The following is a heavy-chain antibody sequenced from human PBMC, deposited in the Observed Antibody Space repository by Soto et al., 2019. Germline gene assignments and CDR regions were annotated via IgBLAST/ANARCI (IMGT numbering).Heavy chain of an antibody. V-gene: IGHV1-46*01. J-gene: IGHJ4*02. CDR3: ARASLQNYFDY. CDR1: GYNFISYY. D-gene: IGHD3-16*02. CDR2: SNPSGGST. Sequence: QVQLVQSGAGVKKPVASVKVSCKASGYNFISYYMHWVRQAPGEGLEWMGISNPSGGSTSYAHKFGGRVTMTRDTSTSTVYMEVSSLTSEDTAVYYCARASLQNYFDYWGQGTLVTVSS.